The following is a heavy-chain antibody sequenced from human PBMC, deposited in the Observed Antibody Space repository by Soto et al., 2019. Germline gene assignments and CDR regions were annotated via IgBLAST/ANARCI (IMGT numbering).Heavy chain of an antibody. Sequence: ASETLSLTCTVSGGSVSSGSHYWSWIRQPPGKGLEWIGYIYYSGSTNYNPSLKNRVTRSVDKSNNQFSLRLSSVTAADTAVYFCVTSLNYDVWRDGGRHYYFDYWGQGTLVTVSS. CDR2: IYYSGST. V-gene: IGHV4-61*01. J-gene: IGHJ4*02. D-gene: IGHD3-3*01. CDR3: VTSLNYDVWRDGGRHYYFDY. CDR1: GGSVSSGSHY.